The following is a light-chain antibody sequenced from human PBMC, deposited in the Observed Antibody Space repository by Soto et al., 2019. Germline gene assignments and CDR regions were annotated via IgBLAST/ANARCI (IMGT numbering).Light chain of an antibody. V-gene: IGKV2-30*01. CDR1: QSLAYSDGNTY. Sequence: DVVMPQSPLSLPVTLGQPASISCRSSQSLAYSDGNTYLNWFQQRPGESPRRLIYKVSNRDPGAPDRFSGSDSSTDFTLKISRVEAEDVRVYYCMQGTHWPPRTFGQGTKVEIK. CDR2: KVS. CDR3: MQGTHWPPRT. J-gene: IGKJ1*01.